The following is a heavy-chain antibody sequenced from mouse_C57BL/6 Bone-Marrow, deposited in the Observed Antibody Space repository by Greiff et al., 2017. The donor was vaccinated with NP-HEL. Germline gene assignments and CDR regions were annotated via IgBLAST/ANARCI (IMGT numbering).Heavy chain of an antibody. D-gene: IGHD2-13*01. CDR3: ARPDYYRYFDV. CDR1: GFTFSSYG. J-gene: IGHJ1*03. CDR2: ISSGGSYT. V-gene: IGHV5-6*01. Sequence: VQRVESGGDLVKPGGSLKLSCAASGFTFSSYGMSWVRQTPDKRLEWVATISSGGSYTYYPDSVKGRFTISRDNAKNTLYLQMSSLKSEDTAMYYCARPDYYRYFDVWGTGTTVTVSS.